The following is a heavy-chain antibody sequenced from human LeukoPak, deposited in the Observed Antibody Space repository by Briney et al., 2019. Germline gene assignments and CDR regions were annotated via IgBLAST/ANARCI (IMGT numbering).Heavy chain of an antibody. D-gene: IGHD3-10*01. V-gene: IGHV4-34*01. CDR3: ARGTGGSGSSGIDY. CDR2: INHSGST. J-gene: IGHJ4*02. CDR1: GGSFSGYY. Sequence: SETLSLTCAVYGGSFSGYYWSWIRQPPGKGLEWIGEINHSGSTNYNPSLKSRVTISADTSKNQFSLKLSSVTAADTAVYYCARGTGGSGSSGIDYWGQGTLVTVSS.